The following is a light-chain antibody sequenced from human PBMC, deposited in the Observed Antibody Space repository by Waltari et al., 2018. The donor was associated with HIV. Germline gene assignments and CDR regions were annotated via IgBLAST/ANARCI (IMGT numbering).Light chain of an antibody. CDR1: QSVLYSSNNKNY. CDR2: WAS. V-gene: IGKV4-1*01. J-gene: IGKJ1*01. CDR3: QQYYSTPWT. Sequence: DIVMTQSPDSLVVSLGERATINCKSSQSVLYSSNNKNYLAWYQQKPGQPPKLLIYWASTRESGVPDRFSGSGSGTDFTLTISSLQAEDVAGYYCQQYYSTPWTFGQGTKVEIK.